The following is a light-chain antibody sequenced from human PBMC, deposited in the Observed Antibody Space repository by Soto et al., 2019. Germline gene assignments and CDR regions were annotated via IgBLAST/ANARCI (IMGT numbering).Light chain of an antibody. CDR2: KAS. CDR1: QTISSW. CDR3: QHYNSYSEA. Sequence: DIQMTQSPSTLSGSVGDRVTITCRASQTISSWLAWYQQKPGKAPKLLIYKASTLKSGVPSRCSGSGSGTEFTLTISSLQADDFATYYGQHYNSYSEAFGQGTKVELK. V-gene: IGKV1-5*03. J-gene: IGKJ1*01.